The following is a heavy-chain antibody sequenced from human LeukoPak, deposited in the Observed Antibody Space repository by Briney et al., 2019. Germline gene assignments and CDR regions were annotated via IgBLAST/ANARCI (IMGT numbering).Heavy chain of an antibody. D-gene: IGHD6-19*01. CDR2: ISPSGITK. V-gene: IGHV3-48*03. Sequence: GGSLRLSCAASGFSFSSYEMNWVRQAPGKGLEWVSNISPSGITKYYADSVKGRFTVSRDNAKNPLYLQMNSLRAGDTGVYYCTKLAVASADSWGQGTLVTVSS. CDR3: TKLAVASADS. J-gene: IGHJ4*02. CDR1: GFSFSSYE.